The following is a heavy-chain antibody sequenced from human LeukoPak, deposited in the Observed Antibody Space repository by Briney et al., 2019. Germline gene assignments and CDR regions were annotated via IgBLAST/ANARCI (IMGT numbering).Heavy chain of an antibody. J-gene: IGHJ4*02. CDR3: ATDRVTLYSGSYYEFGY. D-gene: IGHD1-26*01. CDR2: FDPEDGET. V-gene: IGHV1-24*01. CDR1: GYTLTELS. Sequence: ASVKVSCKVSGYTLTELSMHWVRQAPGKGLEWMGGFDPEDGETIYAQKFQGRVTMTEDTSTDTAYMELSSLRSGDTAVYYCATDRVTLYSGSYYEFGYWGQGTLVTVSS.